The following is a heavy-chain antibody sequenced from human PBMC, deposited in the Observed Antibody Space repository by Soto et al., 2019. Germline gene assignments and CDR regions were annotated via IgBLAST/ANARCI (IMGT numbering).Heavy chain of an antibody. D-gene: IGHD6-19*01. Sequence: QIQLVESGGGVVQPGRSLRLSCTASGFTFNSYDFNWVRQAPGKGLEWVAVIWYDGNTKYYADSVKGRFTISRDNLRSTVYLQMNSLTAEDTAVYYCARPLVAPVAGPYYYGMDVWGQGTTVTVSS. J-gene: IGHJ6*02. CDR3: ARPLVAPVAGPYYYGMDV. CDR1: GFTFNSYD. CDR2: IWYDGNTK. V-gene: IGHV3-33*01.